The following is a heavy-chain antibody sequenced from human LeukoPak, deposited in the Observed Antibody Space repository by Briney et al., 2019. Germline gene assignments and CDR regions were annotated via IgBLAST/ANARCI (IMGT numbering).Heavy chain of an antibody. J-gene: IGHJ4*02. V-gene: IGHV3-33*01. CDR3: ARDRIVGASSLIY. CDR2: IWYDGSDK. Sequence: GTSLRLSCAASGFTFSSYGMHWVRQAPGKGLEWVAVIWYDGSDKFYADSVRGLFTISRDNFKKTLYLQKNSLRAEDTAVYYCARDRIVGASSLIYWGQGTLVTVSS. CDR1: GFTFSSYG. D-gene: IGHD1-26*01.